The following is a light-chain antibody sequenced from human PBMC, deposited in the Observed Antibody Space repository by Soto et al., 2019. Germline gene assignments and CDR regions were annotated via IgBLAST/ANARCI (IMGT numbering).Light chain of an antibody. CDR2: EVN. J-gene: IGLJ2*01. CDR1: SSDVGGYNY. CDR3: SSYTRSSNLVV. V-gene: IGLV2-14*01. Sequence: QSALTQPASVSGSPGQSITISCTGTSSDVGGYNYVSWYQQHPGKAPKLMIYEVNNRPSGVSNRFSGSKSGNTASLTISGLQAEDEADYHCSSYTRSSNLVVFGGVTQLTVL.